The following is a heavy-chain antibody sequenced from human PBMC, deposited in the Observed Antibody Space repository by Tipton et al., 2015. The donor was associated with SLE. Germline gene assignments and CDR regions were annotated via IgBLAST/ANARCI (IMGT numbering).Heavy chain of an antibody. V-gene: IGHV4-34*01. CDR1: GGSFSGYF. J-gene: IGHJ4*02. CDR2: INQSGST. CDR3: ARRGAAGLGY. Sequence: TLSLTCAVYGGSFSGYFWNWIRQPPGKGLEWIGEINQSGSTNYNPSLKSRATISVDTSKNQFSLKLSSVTAADTAVYFCARRGAAGLGYWGQGALVTVAS. D-gene: IGHD6-13*01.